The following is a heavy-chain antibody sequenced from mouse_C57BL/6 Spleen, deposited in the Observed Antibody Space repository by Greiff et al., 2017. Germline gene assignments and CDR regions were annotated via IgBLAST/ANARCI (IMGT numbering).Heavy chain of an antibody. Sequence: QVHVKQSGAELAKPGASVKLSCKASGYTFTSYWMHWVKQRPGQGLEWIGYINPSSGYTKYNQKFKDKATLTADKSSSTAYMQLSSLTYEDSAVYYCAKNYYGNTFDYWGQGTTLTVSS. CDR1: GYTFTSYW. CDR3: AKNYYGNTFDY. J-gene: IGHJ2*01. D-gene: IGHD1-1*01. V-gene: IGHV1-7*01. CDR2: INPSSGYT.